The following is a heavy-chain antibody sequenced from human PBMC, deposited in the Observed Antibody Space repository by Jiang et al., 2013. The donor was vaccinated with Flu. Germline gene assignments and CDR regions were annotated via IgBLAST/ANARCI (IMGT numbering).Heavy chain of an antibody. V-gene: IGHV3-66*01. D-gene: IGHD4-23*01. CDR3: ARGMMYGGDSFYFDY. CDR1: GFTVSSEY. J-gene: IGHJ4*02. CDR2: IYAGGDT. Sequence: VQLVESGGGLVQPGGSLRLSCAASGFTVSSEYMTWVRQASGKGPEWVSVIYAGGDTYYSDSVKGRFSISRDNSKNSLYLQINGLRAEDTAVYFCARGMMYGGDSFYFDYWGPGTLVTVSS.